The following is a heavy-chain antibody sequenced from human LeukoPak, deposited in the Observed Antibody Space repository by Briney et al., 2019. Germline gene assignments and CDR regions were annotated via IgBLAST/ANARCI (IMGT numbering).Heavy chain of an antibody. V-gene: IGHV1-3*01. Sequence: ASVKVSCKASVYTFTSYAMHWVRQAHGQRLEWMGWINAGNGNTKYSQKFQGRVTITRDTSASTAYMELSSLRSEDTAVYYCARVGYSSVHDYWGQGTLVTVSS. CDR1: VYTFTSYA. D-gene: IGHD6-19*01. CDR3: ARVGYSSVHDY. CDR2: INAGNGNT. J-gene: IGHJ4*02.